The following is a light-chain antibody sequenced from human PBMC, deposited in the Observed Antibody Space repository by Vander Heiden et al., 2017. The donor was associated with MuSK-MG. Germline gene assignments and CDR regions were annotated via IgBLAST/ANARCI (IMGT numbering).Light chain of an antibody. CDR1: QSLVYSDGNTY. Sequence: DVVMTQSLLSLPVTLGQPASISCRSSQSLVYSDGNTYLNWFQQRPGQSPRRLIYKVSNRDSGVPDRFSGSGSDTDFTLKISRVEAEDVGVYYCMKGIHWPPWTFGQGTKVEIK. CDR2: KVS. J-gene: IGKJ1*01. V-gene: IGKV2-30*01. CDR3: MKGIHWPPWT.